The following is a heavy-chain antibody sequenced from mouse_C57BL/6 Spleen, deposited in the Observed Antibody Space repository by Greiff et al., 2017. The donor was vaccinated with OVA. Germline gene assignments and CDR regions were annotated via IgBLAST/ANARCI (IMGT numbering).Heavy chain of an antibody. V-gene: IGHV5-6*01. CDR2: ISSGGSYT. Sequence: EVQGVESGGDLVKPGGSLKLSCAASGFTFSSYGMSWVRQTPDKRLEWVATISSGGSYTYYPDSVKGRFTLSRDNAKNTLYLQMSSLKSEDTAMYYCARQDDGYGNYAMDYWGQGTSVTVSS. D-gene: IGHD2-3*01. CDR1: GFTFSSYG. CDR3: ARQDDGYGNYAMDY. J-gene: IGHJ4*01.